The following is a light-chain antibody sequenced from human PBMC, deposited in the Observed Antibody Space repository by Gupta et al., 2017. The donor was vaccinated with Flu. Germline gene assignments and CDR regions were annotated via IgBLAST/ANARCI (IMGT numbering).Light chain of an antibody. Sequence: QSALTQPASVSGSPGQSITISCTGTSSDVGGYNYVSWYQPHPGKAPKLMIYEVSNRPSGVSNRFSGSKSGNTASLTISGLQAEDEADYYCSSYTSSSTYVVFGGGTKLTVL. CDR2: EVS. V-gene: IGLV2-14*01. CDR1: SSDVGGYNY. CDR3: SSYTSSSTYVV. J-gene: IGLJ2*01.